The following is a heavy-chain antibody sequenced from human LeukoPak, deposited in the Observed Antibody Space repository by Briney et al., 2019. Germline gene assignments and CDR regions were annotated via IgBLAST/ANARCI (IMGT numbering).Heavy chain of an antibody. J-gene: IGHJ4*02. CDR1: GFSFSNSW. CDR3: ARDFAYQQFDY. D-gene: IGHD2-2*01. Sequence: GGSLRLSCAATGFSFSNSWMTWVRQAPGKGPEWLANINQDGSTKNYVDAVEGRFTISRDNAKNSVYLKMNSLRAEDTAVYYCARDFAYQQFDYWVQGTLVTVSS. V-gene: IGHV3-7*01. CDR2: INQDGSTK.